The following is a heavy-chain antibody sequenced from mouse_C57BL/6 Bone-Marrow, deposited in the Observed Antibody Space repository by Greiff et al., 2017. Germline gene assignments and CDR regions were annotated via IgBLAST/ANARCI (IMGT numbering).Heavy chain of an antibody. CDR2: IYPGSGNT. CDR3: ARVNGSRGYYAMDY. V-gene: IGHV1-76*01. Sequence: VQLQQSGAELVRPGASVKLSCKASGYTFTDYYINWVKQRPGQGLEWIARIYPGSGNTYYNEKFKGKATLTAEKSSSTAYMQLSSLTSEDSAVYFCARVNGSRGYYAMDYWGQGTSVTVSS. D-gene: IGHD1-1*01. J-gene: IGHJ4*01. CDR1: GYTFTDYY.